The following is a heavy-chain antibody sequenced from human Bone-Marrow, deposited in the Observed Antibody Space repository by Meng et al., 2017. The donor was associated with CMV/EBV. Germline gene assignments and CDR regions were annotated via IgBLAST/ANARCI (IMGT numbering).Heavy chain of an antibody. V-gene: IGHV3-30*02. CDR2: IRYDGSNK. J-gene: IGHJ4*02. D-gene: IGHD3-3*01. CDR1: GFTFSTYG. Sequence: GESLKISCAASGFTFSTYGMHWVRQAPGKGLEWVAFIRYDGSNKYYADSVKGRFTIPRDNSKNTLYLQMNSLRAEDTAVYYCAKDKDDFWSGYHLDYWGQGTLVTVSS. CDR3: AKDKDDFWSGYHLDY.